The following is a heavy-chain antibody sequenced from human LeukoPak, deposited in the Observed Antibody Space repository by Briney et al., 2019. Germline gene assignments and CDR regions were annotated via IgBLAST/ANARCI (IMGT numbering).Heavy chain of an antibody. D-gene: IGHD3-10*01. V-gene: IGHV1-24*01. CDR1: GDTLTELS. J-gene: IGHJ4*02. Sequence: ASVKVSCKVSGDTLTELSIHWVRQAPGKGLEWMGGLQVEDGQTIYAQKFQGRVTMTEDTSTDTSYMELWSLRSEDTAVYYCAAGRGFGELLDWGQGTLVTVSS. CDR3: AAGRGFGELLD. CDR2: LQVEDGQT.